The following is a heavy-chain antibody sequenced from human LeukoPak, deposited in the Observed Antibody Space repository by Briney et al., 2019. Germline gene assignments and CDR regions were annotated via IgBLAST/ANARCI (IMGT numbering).Heavy chain of an antibody. CDR2: IYYSGST. Sequence: SETLSLTCTVSGGSISSYYWSWIRQPPGKGLEWIGYIYYSGSTNYIPSLKSRVTISVDTSKNQFSLKLSSVTAADTAVYYCAKDLASNDGYYFDYWGQGTLVTVSS. CDR1: GGSISSYY. V-gene: IGHV4-59*12. CDR3: AKDLASNDGYYFDY. J-gene: IGHJ4*02. D-gene: IGHD3-16*01.